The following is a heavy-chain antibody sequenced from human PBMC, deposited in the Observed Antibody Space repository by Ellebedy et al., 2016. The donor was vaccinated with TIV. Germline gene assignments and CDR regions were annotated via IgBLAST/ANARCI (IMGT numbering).Heavy chain of an antibody. CDR3: ASDTAYEEAAYAMDV. CDR1: GFTFSSYP. Sequence: GGSLRLSCAASGFTFSSYPLHWVRQAPGKGLEWVAVISHDGSNKYHADSVKGRFTISRDNSENTLYLQMNSLTAEDTAVYYCASDTAYEEAAYAMDVWGQGTTVTVSS. D-gene: IGHD5-12*01. CDR2: ISHDGSNK. V-gene: IGHV3-30-3*01. J-gene: IGHJ6*02.